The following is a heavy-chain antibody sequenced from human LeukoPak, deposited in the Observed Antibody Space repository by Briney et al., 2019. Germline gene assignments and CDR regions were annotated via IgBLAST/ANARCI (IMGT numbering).Heavy chain of an antibody. CDR3: ARGGGQPLPDDAFDV. CDR2: IGTLSDT. V-gene: IGHV3-13*01. J-gene: IGHJ3*01. CDR1: GFTFSDYD. Sequence: SGGSLRLSCAASGFTFSDYDMHWVRQPTGKGLEWVSSIGTLSDTYSPGSVKGRFTISRENAKNSLYLQMNNLRTEDTAIYYCARGGGQPLPDDAFDVWGRGTKVTVSS. D-gene: IGHD1-26*01.